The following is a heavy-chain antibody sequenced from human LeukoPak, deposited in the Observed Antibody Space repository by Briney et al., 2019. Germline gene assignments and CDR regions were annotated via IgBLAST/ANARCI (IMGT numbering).Heavy chain of an antibody. D-gene: IGHD6-13*01. Sequence: WVRQAPGKGLEWVSSISSSSSYIYYADSVKGRFTISRDNAKNSLYLQMNSLRAEDTAVYYCASPNPYSSSWYGYWGQGTLVTVSS. CDR2: ISSSSSYI. CDR3: ASPNPYSSSWYGY. J-gene: IGHJ4*02. V-gene: IGHV3-21*01.